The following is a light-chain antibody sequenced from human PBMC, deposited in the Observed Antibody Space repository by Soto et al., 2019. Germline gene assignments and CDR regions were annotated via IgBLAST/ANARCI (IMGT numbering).Light chain of an antibody. Sequence: EIVMTQSPATLSVSPGERATLSCRASQSVSNNLAWYQQKPGQAPRVLIYFASIRATGIPARFSGSGSGTEFTLTISSLQSEDFAVYYCQQYNEWPLTFGGGTKVETK. CDR2: FAS. CDR1: QSVSNN. V-gene: IGKV3-15*01. J-gene: IGKJ4*01. CDR3: QQYNEWPLT.